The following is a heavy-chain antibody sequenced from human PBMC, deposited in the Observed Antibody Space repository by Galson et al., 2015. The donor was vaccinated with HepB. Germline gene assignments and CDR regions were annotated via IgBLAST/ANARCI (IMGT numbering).Heavy chain of an antibody. CDR1: GFTFSSYA. Sequence: SLRLSCAASGFTFSSYAMHWVRQAPGKGLEWVAVISYDGSNKYYADSVKGRFTISRDNSKNTLYLQMNSLRAEDTAVYYCAREGGEGYYYDSSGYRYLDYWGQGTLVTVSS. CDR3: AREGGEGYYYDSSGYRYLDY. J-gene: IGHJ4*02. CDR2: ISYDGSNK. V-gene: IGHV3-30-3*01. D-gene: IGHD3-22*01.